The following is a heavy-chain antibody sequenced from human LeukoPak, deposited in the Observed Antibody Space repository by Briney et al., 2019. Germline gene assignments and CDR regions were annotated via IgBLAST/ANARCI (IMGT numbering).Heavy chain of an antibody. CDR3: ARARDGFYDY. CDR1: GGSISSYY. CDR2: IYYSGST. V-gene: IGHV4-59*01. J-gene: IGHJ4*02. D-gene: IGHD5-24*01. Sequence: PSETLSLTCTVSGGSISSYYWSWIRQPPGKGLEWIGYIYYSGSTNYNPSLKSRVTISVDTSKNQFSPKLSSVTAADTAVYYCARARDGFYDYWGQGTLVTVSS.